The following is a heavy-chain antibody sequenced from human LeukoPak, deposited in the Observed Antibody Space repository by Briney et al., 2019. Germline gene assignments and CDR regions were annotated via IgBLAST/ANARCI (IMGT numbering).Heavy chain of an antibody. CDR3: VTYYFDSSGPKKNY. V-gene: IGHV4-4*02. Sequence: SGTLSLTCTVSGASISSHNWWGWVRQPPGKGLEWIGEINHSGSTNYNPSLKSRVTISVDTSKKQFSLKLSSVTAADTAVYYCVTYYFDSSGPKKNYWGQGTLVTVSS. CDR1: GASISSHNW. CDR2: INHSGST. D-gene: IGHD3-22*01. J-gene: IGHJ4*02.